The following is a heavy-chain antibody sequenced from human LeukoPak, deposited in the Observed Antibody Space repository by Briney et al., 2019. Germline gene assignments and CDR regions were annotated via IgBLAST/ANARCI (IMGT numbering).Heavy chain of an antibody. CDR1: GYTFTSYD. D-gene: IGHD3-10*01. CDR2: MNPNSSNT. Sequence: ASVKVSCKASGYTFTSYDINWVRQATGQGLEWMGWMNPNSSNTGYAQRFQGRVTMTRNTSISTAYVELSSLSSEDTAVYYCARATMVRGAPPYYFDYWGQGTLVTVSS. CDR3: ARATMVRGAPPYYFDY. V-gene: IGHV1-8*01. J-gene: IGHJ4*02.